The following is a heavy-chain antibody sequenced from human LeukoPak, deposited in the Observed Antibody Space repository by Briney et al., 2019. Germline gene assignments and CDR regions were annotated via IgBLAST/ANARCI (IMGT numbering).Heavy chain of an antibody. Sequence: ASVKVSCKASGYTFTGYHMHWVRQAPGQGLEWMGWINPNSGGTNYAQKFQGRVTMTRDTSISTAYMELSRLRSDDTAVYYCARDPVIVVVSFDIWGQGTMVTVSS. CDR2: INPNSGGT. CDR3: ARDPVIVVVSFDI. J-gene: IGHJ3*02. V-gene: IGHV1-2*02. CDR1: GYTFTGYH. D-gene: IGHD3-22*01.